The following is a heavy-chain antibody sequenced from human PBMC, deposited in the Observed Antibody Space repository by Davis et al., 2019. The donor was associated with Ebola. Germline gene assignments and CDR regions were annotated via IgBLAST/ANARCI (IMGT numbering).Heavy chain of an antibody. D-gene: IGHD3-10*01. V-gene: IGHV3-73*01. Sequence: GESLKISCAASGFTFSGSAMHWVRQASGKGLEWVGRIRSKANSYATAYAASVKGRFTISRDDSKNTAYLQMNSLKTEDTAVYYCTRQAYYYGSGSYRLVDYWGQGTLVTVSS. J-gene: IGHJ4*02. CDR3: TRQAYYYGSGSYRLVDY. CDR2: IRSKANSYAT. CDR1: GFTFSGSA.